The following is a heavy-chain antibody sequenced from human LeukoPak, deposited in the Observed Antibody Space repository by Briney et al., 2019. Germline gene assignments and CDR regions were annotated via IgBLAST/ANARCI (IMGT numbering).Heavy chain of an antibody. Sequence: ASVKVSCKASGYTFTSYGISWVRQAPGQGLEWMGWISAYNGNTNYAQKLQGRVTMTTDTSTSTAYMELRSPRSDDTAVYYCAREELRYFDWLLENYYYYYGMDVWGQGTTVTVSS. CDR1: GYTFTSYG. V-gene: IGHV1-18*01. CDR2: ISAYNGNT. J-gene: IGHJ6*02. CDR3: AREELRYFDWLLENYYYYYGMDV. D-gene: IGHD3-9*01.